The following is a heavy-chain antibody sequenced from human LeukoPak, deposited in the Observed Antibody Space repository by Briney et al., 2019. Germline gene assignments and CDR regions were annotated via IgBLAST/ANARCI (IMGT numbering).Heavy chain of an antibody. V-gene: IGHV4-59*01. J-gene: IGHJ4*02. D-gene: IGHD3-22*01. CDR2: IYYSGST. CDR3: ARVLGDYYYDSSGYYYVN. CDR1: GGSISSYY. Sequence: PSETLSLTCTVSGGSISSYYWSWIRQPPGKGLEWIGYIYYSGSTNYNPSLKSRVTISVDTSKNQFSLKLSSVTAADTVVYYCARVLGDYYYDSSGYYYVNWGQGTLVTVSS.